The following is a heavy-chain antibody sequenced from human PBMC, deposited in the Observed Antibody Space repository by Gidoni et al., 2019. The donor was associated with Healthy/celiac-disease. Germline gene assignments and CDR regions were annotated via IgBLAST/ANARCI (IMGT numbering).Heavy chain of an antibody. CDR2: INHSGST. Sequence: QVQLQQWGAGLLTPSETLSLTCAVYGGSFSGYYWSWIRQPPGKGLEWIGEINHSGSTNYNPSLKSRVTISVDTSKNQFSLKLSSVTAADTAVYYCARGRVAARPLQFDYWGQGTLVTVSS. J-gene: IGHJ4*02. V-gene: IGHV4-34*01. CDR3: ARGRVAARPLQFDY. CDR1: GGSFSGYY. D-gene: IGHD6-6*01.